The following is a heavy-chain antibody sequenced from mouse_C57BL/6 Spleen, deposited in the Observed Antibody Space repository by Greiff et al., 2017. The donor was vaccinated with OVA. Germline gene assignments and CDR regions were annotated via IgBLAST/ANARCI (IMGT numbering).Heavy chain of an antibody. Sequence: VQLQLPGAELVRPGSSVKLSCKASGYTFTSYWMHWVKQRPIQGLEWIGNIDPSDSETHYNQKFKDKATLTVDKSSSTAYMQLSSLTSEDSAVYYCARDYDPYYAMDYWGQGTSVTVSS. CDR2: IDPSDSET. J-gene: IGHJ4*01. V-gene: IGHV1-52*01. CDR1: GYTFTSYW. D-gene: IGHD2-4*01. CDR3: ARDYDPYYAMDY.